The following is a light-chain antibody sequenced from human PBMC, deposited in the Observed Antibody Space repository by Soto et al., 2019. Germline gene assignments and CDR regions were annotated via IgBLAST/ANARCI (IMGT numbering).Light chain of an antibody. CDR3: GTWDSSLTAWV. Sequence: QSALTQPPSVSAAPGQRVTIPCSGSSSNIENNYVSWYQQLPGTAPKLLIYDNNKRPSGIPDRFSGSKSGTSATLGITGLQTGDEADYYCGTWDSSLTAWVFGGGTKVTVL. V-gene: IGLV1-51*01. CDR2: DNN. CDR1: SSNIENNY. J-gene: IGLJ3*02.